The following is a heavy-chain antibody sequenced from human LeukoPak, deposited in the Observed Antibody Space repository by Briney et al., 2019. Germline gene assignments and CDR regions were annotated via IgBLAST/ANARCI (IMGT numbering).Heavy chain of an antibody. J-gene: IGHJ4*02. D-gene: IGHD1-7*01. CDR3: ARDEGSSENWNYAQY. Sequence: PGGSLRLSCSASGFTFSSYWMSWVRQAPGKGLEWVANIKQDGSEKYYVDSVKGRFTISRDNDKNSLYVQMNSLRAEDTAVYYCARDEGSSENWNYAQYWGQGTLVTVSS. CDR1: GFTFSSYW. CDR2: IKQDGSEK. V-gene: IGHV3-7*01.